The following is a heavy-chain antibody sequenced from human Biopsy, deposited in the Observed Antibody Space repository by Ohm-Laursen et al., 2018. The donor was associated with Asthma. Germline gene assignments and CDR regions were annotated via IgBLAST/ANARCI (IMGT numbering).Heavy chain of an antibody. V-gene: IGHV4-59*07. CDR3: ARLRDYYDSRAPGGDAFDI. CDR2: SGNT. CDR1: GGSFTHYF. Sequence: SDTLSLTCVISGGSFTHYFWMWIRQPPGKGLEWIGYSGNTNYNPSLKSRVTISVDTSKNQVSLELRSVSSSDTAVYYCARLRDYYDSRAPGGDAFDIWGQGTMVSVSS. D-gene: IGHD3-22*01. J-gene: IGHJ3*02.